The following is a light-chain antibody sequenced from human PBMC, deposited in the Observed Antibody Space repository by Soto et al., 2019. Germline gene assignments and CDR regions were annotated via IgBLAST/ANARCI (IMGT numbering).Light chain of an antibody. CDR2: KAS. V-gene: IGKV1-5*03. Sequence: NQMTLSPFTVSASEGDRVTITCRASQSITGWLAWFQQKPGKAPKLLISKASRLESGVPSRFSGSGSGTEFTLSISGLQPDDFATYYCRQYNPYSPWTFGQGTKVDIK. CDR1: QSITGW. CDR3: RQYNPYSPWT. J-gene: IGKJ1*01.